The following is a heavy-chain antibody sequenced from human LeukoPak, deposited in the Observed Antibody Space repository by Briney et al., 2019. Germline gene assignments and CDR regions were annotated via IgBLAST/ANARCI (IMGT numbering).Heavy chain of an antibody. CDR1: GFTVSSNY. V-gene: IGHV3-53*01. CDR2: IYSGGST. Sequence: QSGGSLRLSCAASGFTVSSNYMSWVRQAPGKGLEWASVIYSGGSTYYADSVKGRFTISRDNAKNSLYLQMNSLRAEDTAVYYCARDLNSQWLDAYYYYGMDVWGQGTTVTVSS. D-gene: IGHD6-19*01. J-gene: IGHJ6*02. CDR3: ARDLNSQWLDAYYYYGMDV.